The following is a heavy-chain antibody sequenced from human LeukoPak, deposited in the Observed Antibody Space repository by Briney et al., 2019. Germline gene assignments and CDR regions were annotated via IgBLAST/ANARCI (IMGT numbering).Heavy chain of an antibody. V-gene: IGHV1-18*01. CDR3: ARAPGDIVGPPAKYYFDY. CDR2: ISAYNGNT. CDR1: GYTFTRYG. D-gene: IGHD5-12*01. J-gene: IGHJ4*02. Sequence: ASVKVSCKASGYTFTRYGISWVRQAPGQGLEWMGWISAYNGNTNYAQKLQGRVTMTTDTSTSTAYMELRSLRSDDSAVYYCARAPGDIVGPPAKYYFDYWGQGTLVTVSS.